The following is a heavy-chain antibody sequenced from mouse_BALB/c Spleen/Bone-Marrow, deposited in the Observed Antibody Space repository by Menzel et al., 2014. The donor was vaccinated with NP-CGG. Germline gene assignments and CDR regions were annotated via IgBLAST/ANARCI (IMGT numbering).Heavy chain of an antibody. V-gene: IGHV1-80*01. Sequence: VQLQQSGAELVRPGSSVKISCKASGYAFSNYWMNWVEQRPGRGLEWIGQIFPGDGDTNYNGKFKGKATLTADKSSSTAYMQLNSLTSEDSAVYFCARSNYGYDVYFDYWGLGTTLTVSS. CDR1: GYAFSNYW. CDR3: ARSNYGYDVYFDY. CDR2: IFPGDGDT. D-gene: IGHD2-2*01. J-gene: IGHJ2*01.